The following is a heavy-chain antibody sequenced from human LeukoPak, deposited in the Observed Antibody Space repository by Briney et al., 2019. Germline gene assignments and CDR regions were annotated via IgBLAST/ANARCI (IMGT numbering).Heavy chain of an antibody. Sequence: SETLSLTCTVSGGSISSSSYYWGWIRQPLGKGLEWIGSIYYSGSTYYNPSLKSRVTISVDTSKNQFSLKLSSVTAADTAVYYCARQSFSPIVVVPAAILYYYMDVWGKGTTVTVSS. CDR1: GGSISSSSYY. V-gene: IGHV4-39*01. CDR2: IYYSGST. CDR3: ARQSFSPIVVVPAAILYYYMDV. J-gene: IGHJ6*03. D-gene: IGHD2-2*01.